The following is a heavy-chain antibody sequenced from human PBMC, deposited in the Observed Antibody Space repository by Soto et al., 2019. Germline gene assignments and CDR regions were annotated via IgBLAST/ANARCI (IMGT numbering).Heavy chain of an antibody. D-gene: IGHD3-10*01. Sequence: QVQLQQSGPGLVKPSETLSLTCTVSGDSISSDYWSWIRQPPGQGLEWIGYAHHSGTTHYNPSLQSRVTISLDPSKNRVSLNLNSVTAIDTAVYYCGRGSPVVNYWGHGPLVTVS. CDR3: GRGSPVVNY. V-gene: IGHV4-59*08. CDR2: AHHSGTT. J-gene: IGHJ4*01. CDR1: GDSISSDY.